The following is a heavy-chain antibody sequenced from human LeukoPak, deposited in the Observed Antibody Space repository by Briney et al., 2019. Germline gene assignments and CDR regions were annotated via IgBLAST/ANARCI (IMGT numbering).Heavy chain of an antibody. D-gene: IGHD1-26*01. CDR2: IKSKTDGGTT. V-gene: IGHV3-15*01. CDR1: GFTFNNAW. Sequence: PGGSLTLSCAASGFTFNNAWMNWVRQAPGKGLEWVGRIKSKTDGGTTDYAAPVKDRFTISRDDSKNTLYLQMNSLQTEDTAVYYCSRSYHTYYFDYWGQGTLVTVSS. J-gene: IGHJ4*02. CDR3: SRSYHTYYFDY.